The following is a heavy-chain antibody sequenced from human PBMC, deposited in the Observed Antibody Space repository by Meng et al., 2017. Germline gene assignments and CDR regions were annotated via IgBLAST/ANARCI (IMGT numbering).Heavy chain of an antibody. V-gene: IGHV1-69*01. J-gene: IGHJ5*02. Sequence: VQVVASGSGVKTPGSSVKVSCKVSGGTFSSYAISWVRQAPGQGLEWMGGIIPIFGTANYAQKFQGRVTITADESTSTAYTELSSLRSEDTAVYYCARESWFDPWGQGTLVTVSS. CDR1: GGTFSSYA. CDR3: ARESWFDP. CDR2: IIPIFGTA.